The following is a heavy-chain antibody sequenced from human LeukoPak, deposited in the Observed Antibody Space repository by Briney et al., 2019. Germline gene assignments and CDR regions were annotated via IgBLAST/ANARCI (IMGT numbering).Heavy chain of an antibody. CDR3: RGAAAGTLFDY. J-gene: IGHJ4*02. CDR2: ISSNGGST. CDR1: GFTFSSYA. Sequence: GGSLRLSCSASGFTFSSYAMHWVRQAPGKGLEYVSAISSNGGSTYYADSVKGRFTISRDNSKNTLCLQMSSLRAEDTAVYYCRGAAAGTLFDYWGQGTLVTVSS. V-gene: IGHV3-64D*09. D-gene: IGHD6-13*01.